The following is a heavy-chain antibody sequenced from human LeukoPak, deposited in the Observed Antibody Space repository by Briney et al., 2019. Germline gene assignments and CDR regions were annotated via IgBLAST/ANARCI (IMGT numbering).Heavy chain of an antibody. CDR1: GFTFSSYA. V-gene: IGHV3-23*01. CDR2: ISGSGGST. CDR3: AKFDVWSGYYPEY. D-gene: IGHD3-3*01. Sequence: PGGSLRLSCAASGFTFSSYAMSWVRQAPGKGLEWVSAISGSGGSTYYADSVKGRFTISRDNSKNTLYLKMNSLRAEDTAVYYCAKFDVWSGYYPEYWGQGTLVTVSS. J-gene: IGHJ4*02.